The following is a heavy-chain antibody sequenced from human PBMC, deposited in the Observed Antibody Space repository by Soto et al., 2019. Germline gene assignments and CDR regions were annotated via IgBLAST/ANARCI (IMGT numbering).Heavy chain of an antibody. CDR3: ARGAYTSTWKIYGMDV. Sequence: QEQLVESGGGAVQPGRSLRLSCAASGFSFSNFGMHWVRQAPGKGLEWVAVIWFDGSNKYYTDSVKGRFTISKDNSKNTVHLQMNSLRVEDTAVYYCARGAYTSTWKIYGMDVWGQGTTVTVSS. CDR2: IWFDGSNK. CDR1: GFSFSNFG. D-gene: IGHD3-16*01. J-gene: IGHJ6*02. V-gene: IGHV3-33*08.